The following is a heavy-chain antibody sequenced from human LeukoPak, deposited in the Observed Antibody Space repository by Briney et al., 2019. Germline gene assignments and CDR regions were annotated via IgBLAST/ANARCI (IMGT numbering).Heavy chain of an antibody. D-gene: IGHD2/OR15-2a*01. CDR3: VRVRGNSRVDYMGYFDC. CDR1: GFILNNYA. Sequence: GGSLRLSCAASGFILNNYAMHWVRQAPGKGLEWVAVISNDGNNKYYADSVKGRVTISRDNSKNTLYLQMNSLRTEDTAVFYCVRVRGNSRVDYMGYFDCCGRGDLGTVSS. V-gene: IGHV3-30-3*01. CDR2: ISNDGNNK. J-gene: IGHJ4*02.